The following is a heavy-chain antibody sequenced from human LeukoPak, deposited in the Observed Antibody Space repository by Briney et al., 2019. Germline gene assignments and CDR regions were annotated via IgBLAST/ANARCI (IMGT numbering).Heavy chain of an antibody. CDR2: ISAYNGNT. D-gene: IGHD2-2*01. CDR1: GYTFTSYG. CDR3: ARVDGIVVVPAAQFDY. J-gene: IGHJ4*02. V-gene: IGHV1-18*01. Sequence: ASVKVSRKASGYTFTSYGISWVRQAPGQGLEWMGWISAYNGNTNYAQKLQGRVTMTTDTSTSTAYMELRSLRSDDTAVYYCARVDGIVVVPAAQFDYWGQGTLVTVSS.